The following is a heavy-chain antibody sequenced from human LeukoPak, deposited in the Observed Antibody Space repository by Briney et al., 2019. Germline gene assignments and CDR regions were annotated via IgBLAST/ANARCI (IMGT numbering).Heavy chain of an antibody. D-gene: IGHD3-22*01. CDR2: ISWDGGST. Sequence: QTGVSLRLSCAASGFTFDDYTMHWVRQAPGKGLVWVFLISWDGGSTYYADSVKGRFTISRDNSKNSLYLQMNSLRTEDTALYYCAKDILTRHITMMGYWGQGTLVTVSS. CDR3: AKDILTRHITMMGY. V-gene: IGHV3-43*01. J-gene: IGHJ4*02. CDR1: GFTFDDYT.